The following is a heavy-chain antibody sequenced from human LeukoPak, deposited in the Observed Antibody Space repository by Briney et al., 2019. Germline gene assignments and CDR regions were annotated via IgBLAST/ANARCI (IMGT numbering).Heavy chain of an antibody. Sequence: PSETLSLTCTVSGGSISSGGYSWTWIRQPSGKGLECIGHIYYSGSTYYNPSLKSRVTISLDTSKNQFSLRLSSVTAADTAVYYCARGTKWRITMVRGSNYYFDYWGQGTLVTVSS. V-gene: IGHV4-30-4*07. CDR2: IYYSGST. CDR1: GGSISSGGYS. J-gene: IGHJ4*02. D-gene: IGHD3-10*01. CDR3: ARGTKWRITMVRGSNYYFDY.